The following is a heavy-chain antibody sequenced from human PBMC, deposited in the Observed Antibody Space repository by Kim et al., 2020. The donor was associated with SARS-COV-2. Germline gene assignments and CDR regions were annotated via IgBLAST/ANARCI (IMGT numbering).Heavy chain of an antibody. CDR3: AKGQRITMIVVVITTSDLYGMDV. CDR2: ISGSGGST. J-gene: IGHJ6*02. V-gene: IGHV3-23*01. D-gene: IGHD3-22*01. Sequence: GGSLRLSCAASGFTFSSYAMSWVRQAPGKGLEWVSAISGSGGSTYYADSVKGRFTISRDNSKNTLYLQMNSLRAEDTAVYYCAKGQRITMIVVVITTSDLYGMDVWGQGTTVTVSS. CDR1: GFTFSSYA.